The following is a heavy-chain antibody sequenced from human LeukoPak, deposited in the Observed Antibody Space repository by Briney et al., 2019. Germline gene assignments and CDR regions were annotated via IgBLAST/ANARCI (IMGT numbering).Heavy chain of an antibody. J-gene: IGHJ4*02. CDR3: ARELPRLPLDY. V-gene: IGHV4-39*07. CDR1: GGSISSSSYY. D-gene: IGHD5-18*01. Sequence: SETLSLTCTVSGGSISSSSYYWGWICQPPGKGLEWIGSIYYSGSTYYNPSLKSRVTISVDTSKNQFSLKLSSVTAADMAVYYCARELPRLPLDYWGQGTLVTVSS. CDR2: IYYSGST.